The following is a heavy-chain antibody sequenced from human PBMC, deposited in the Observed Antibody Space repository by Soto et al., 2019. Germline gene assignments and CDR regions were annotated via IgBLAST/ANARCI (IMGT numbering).Heavy chain of an antibody. CDR2: IYYSGTT. V-gene: IGHV4-28*01. J-gene: IGHJ4*02. Sequence: SETLSLTCAVSGYAIGRSNWWGWILQPPGKGLEWIGYIYYSGTTYYNPSLKSRVTMSVDTSRNQFSLKLTSVTAVDTAVYYCARREIQGPIDYWGQGTLVTVS. D-gene: IGHD1-26*01. CDR3: ARREIQGPIDY. CDR1: GYAIGRSNW.